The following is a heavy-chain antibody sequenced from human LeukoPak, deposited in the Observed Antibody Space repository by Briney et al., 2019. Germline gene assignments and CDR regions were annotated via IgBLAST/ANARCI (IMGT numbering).Heavy chain of an antibody. D-gene: IGHD6-19*01. CDR2: ISGSGGST. V-gene: IGHV3-23*01. CDR3: AKDRSSGWSDY. Sequence: GGSLRLSCAASGFTFDDCAMHWVRQAPGKGLEWVSAISGSGGSTYYADSVKGRFTISRDNSKNTLYLQMNSLRAEDTAVYYCAKDRSSGWSDYWGQGTLVTVSS. J-gene: IGHJ4*02. CDR1: GFTFDDCA.